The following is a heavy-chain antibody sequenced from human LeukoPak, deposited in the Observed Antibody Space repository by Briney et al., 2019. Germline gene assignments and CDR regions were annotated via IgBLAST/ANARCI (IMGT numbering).Heavy chain of an antibody. V-gene: IGHV4-39*07. Sequence: PSETVSLTCTVSNVSISSSFYYWGWIRQPPGKGLEWIVTISYSGSAYYNPSLKSRVVISVDTSKNQFSLKLSSVTAADTAVYYCARTLRNQFAGFDPWGQGTLVTVSS. CDR3: ARTLRNQFAGFDP. CDR1: NVSISSSFYY. CDR2: ISYSGSA. D-gene: IGHD3-10*01. J-gene: IGHJ5*02.